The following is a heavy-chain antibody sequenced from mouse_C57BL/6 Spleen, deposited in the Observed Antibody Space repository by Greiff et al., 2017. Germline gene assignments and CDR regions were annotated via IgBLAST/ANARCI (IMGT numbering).Heavy chain of an antibody. CDR3: ARVPYYYGSSHWYFDV. CDR2: ISYSGST. D-gene: IGHD1-1*01. Sequence: EVQLVESGPGMVKPSQSLSLTCTVTGYSITSGYDWHWIRHFPGNKLEWMGYISYSGSTNYNPSLKSRISITHDTSKNHFFLKLNSVTTEDTATYYCARVPYYYGSSHWYFDVWGTGTTVTVSS. V-gene: IGHV3-1*01. CDR1: GYSITSGYD. J-gene: IGHJ1*03.